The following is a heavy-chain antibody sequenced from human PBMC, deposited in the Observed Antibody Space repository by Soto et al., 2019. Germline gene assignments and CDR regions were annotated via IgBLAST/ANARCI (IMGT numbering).Heavy chain of an antibody. CDR2: INGYNGNT. V-gene: IGHV1-18*01. J-gene: IGHJ6*02. CDR3: ARRGGVPYFYSGMDV. Sequence: QVQLVQSGAEVKKPGASVKVSCKASGYTFTRSGISWVRQAPGQGLEWMGWINGYNGNTNYTQKMQGRITMTTDTPTSTVYIELRSLISDDTAVYYCARRGGVPYFYSGMDVWSHGTTV. D-gene: IGHD2-8*01. CDR1: GYTFTRSG.